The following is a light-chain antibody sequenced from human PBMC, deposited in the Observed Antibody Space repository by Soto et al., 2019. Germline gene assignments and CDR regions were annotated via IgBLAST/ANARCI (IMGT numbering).Light chain of an antibody. V-gene: IGKV1-5*01. J-gene: IGKJ4*01. CDR1: QNINNW. Sequence: DTQMTQSPSTLSASIGDRVTITCRASQNINNWLAWYQQKSGKAPKLLIYDASRLKSGVPSRFSGSGSGTEFTLTISSLQPDDSATYYCQQYNNYFGGGTKVDIK. CDR2: DAS. CDR3: QQYNNY.